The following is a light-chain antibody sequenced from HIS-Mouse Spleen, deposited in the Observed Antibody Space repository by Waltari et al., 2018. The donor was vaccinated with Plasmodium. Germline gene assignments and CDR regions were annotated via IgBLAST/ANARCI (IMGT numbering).Light chain of an antibody. CDR2: GAS. CDR3: QQYNNWSFT. CDR1: QSVSST. V-gene: IGKV3-15*01. J-gene: IGKJ3*01. Sequence: EIVMTQSPATLSVSPGERATLSGRASQSVSSTLAWYQQKPGQAPRLLIYGASTRATGIPARFSGSGSGTEFTLTISSLQSEDFAVYYCQQYNNWSFTFGPGTKVDIK.